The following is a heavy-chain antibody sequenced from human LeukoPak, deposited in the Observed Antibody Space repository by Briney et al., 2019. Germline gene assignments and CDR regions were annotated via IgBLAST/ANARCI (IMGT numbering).Heavy chain of an antibody. CDR3: ARVGVLLWFGELLYPNWFDP. CDR2: IIPIFGTA. CDR1: GGTFSSYA. Sequence: SVKVSCQASGGTFSSYAISWVRQAPGQGLEWMGGIIPIFGTANYAKKFQGRVKITADESTSTAYMELSSLRSEDTAVYCCARVGVLLWFGELLYPNWFDPWGQGTLVTVSS. D-gene: IGHD3-10*01. V-gene: IGHV1-69*01. J-gene: IGHJ5*02.